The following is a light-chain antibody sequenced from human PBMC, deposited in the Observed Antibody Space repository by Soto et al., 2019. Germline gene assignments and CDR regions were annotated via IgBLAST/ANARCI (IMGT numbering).Light chain of an antibody. CDR2: GAS. CDR1: QSFTTSQ. V-gene: IGKV3D-20*02. Sequence: EIVLTQSPGTLSLSPGERATLFCRASQSFTTSQLAWYQQRPGQAPRVLIFGASTRATGIPARFSGSRSGTEFTLTISSLQSGDFAVYYCQQRSKWPPEVTFGQGTRREIK. CDR3: QQRSKWPPEVT. J-gene: IGKJ5*01.